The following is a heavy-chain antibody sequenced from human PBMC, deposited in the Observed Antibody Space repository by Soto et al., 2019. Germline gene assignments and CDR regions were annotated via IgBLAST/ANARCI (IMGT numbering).Heavy chain of an antibody. CDR1: GFTVSSNY. CDR2: IYSGGST. J-gene: IGHJ6*03. V-gene: IGHV3-66*01. CDR3: ATSPPYYYHYYMDV. Sequence: GGSLRLSCAASGFTVSSNYMSWVRQAPGKGLEWVSVIYSGGSTYYADSVKGRFTISRDNSKNTLYLQMNSLRAEDTAVYYCATSPPYYYHYYMDVWGKGSTVTVSS.